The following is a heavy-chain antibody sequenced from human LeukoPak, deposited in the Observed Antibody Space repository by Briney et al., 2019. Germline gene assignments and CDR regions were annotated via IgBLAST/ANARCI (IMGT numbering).Heavy chain of an antibody. D-gene: IGHD2/OR15-2a*01. V-gene: IGHV4-59*01. CDR3: ARFFYLNSYVYWYFDL. Sequence: PSETLSLTCTVSGGSLSSYYWSWVRQPPGKGMEWVGYIYYSGSTNYNTSLKSGVTISVHTSNNQFSLKLSSVPAADPAVYYCARFFYLNSYVYWYFDLLGRGTLVTVSS. J-gene: IGHJ2*01. CDR2: IYYSGST. CDR1: GGSLSSYY.